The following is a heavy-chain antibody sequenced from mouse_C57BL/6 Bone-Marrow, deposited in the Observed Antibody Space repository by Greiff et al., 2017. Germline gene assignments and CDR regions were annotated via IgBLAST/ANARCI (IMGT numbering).Heavy chain of an antibody. J-gene: IGHJ3*01. D-gene: IGHD2-14*01. V-gene: IGHV5-9-1*02. CDR1: GFTFSSYA. Sequence: DVKLVESGEGLVKPGGFLKLSCASSGFTFSSYALSWVRQTPEKRLEWVAYISSGGDYIYYADTVKGRFTIFRDNARNTLYLQMGRLKCEDTAVYYGTREGANRPFAYWGQGTLVTVSA. CDR2: ISSGGDYI. CDR3: TREGANRPFAY.